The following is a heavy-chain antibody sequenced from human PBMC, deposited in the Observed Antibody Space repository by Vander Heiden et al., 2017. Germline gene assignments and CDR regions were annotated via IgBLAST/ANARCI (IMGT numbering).Heavy chain of an antibody. CDR1: GSTFTAYS. V-gene: IGHV1-2*02. J-gene: IGHJ4*02. CDR2: INPHTGGT. Sequence: QTLLVQSGATVKMPGASGKVSCKSSGSTFTAYSVQWVRQAPGQGFEWIGWINPHTGGTNIAQRFQGRVTLTRDTSINTAYMELDKLTSDDTAVYYCASDSTGSDWGQGTLVTVSS. CDR3: ASDSTGSD. D-gene: IGHD6-19*01.